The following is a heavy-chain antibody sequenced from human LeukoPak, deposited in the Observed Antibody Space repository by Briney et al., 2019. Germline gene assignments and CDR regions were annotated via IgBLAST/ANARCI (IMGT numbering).Heavy chain of an antibody. CDR1: GGSFSGYY. CDR3: ARDGLGYMDV. V-gene: IGHV4-34*01. CDR2: INHSGST. D-gene: IGHD3-22*01. Sequence: SETLSLTCGVYGGSFSGYYWNWIRQSPGKGLEWIGEINHSGSTYYNPSLKSRVTISVDTSKNQFSLKLSSVTAADTAVYYCARDGLGYMDVWGKGTTVTVSS. J-gene: IGHJ6*03.